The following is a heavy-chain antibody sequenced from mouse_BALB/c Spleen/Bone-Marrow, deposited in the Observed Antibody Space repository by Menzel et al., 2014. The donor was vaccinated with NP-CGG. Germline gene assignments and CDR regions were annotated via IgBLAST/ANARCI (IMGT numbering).Heavy chain of an antibody. J-gene: IGHJ4*01. CDR2: INNGGGST. D-gene: IGHD2-14*01. CDR1: GFTFIAYT. CDR3: ARHGEERPVLAMDY. Sequence: EVQGVESGGGLVEPGGSLRLSCAASGFTFIAYTMSWVRQTPGKRLEWVAYINNGGGSTYYPDTVKGRFTISRDNAKNTLYQQMSSRKSEDTAVYYRARHGEERPVLAMDYWGQGTSVTVSS. V-gene: IGHV5-12-2*01.